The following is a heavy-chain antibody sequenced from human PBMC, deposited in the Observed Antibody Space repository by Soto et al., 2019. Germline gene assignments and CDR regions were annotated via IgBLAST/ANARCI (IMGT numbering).Heavy chain of an antibody. CDR1: GFTFSSYG. CDR2: ISYDGSNK. J-gene: IGHJ6*02. D-gene: IGHD5-12*01. Sequence: PGGSLRLSCAASGFTFSSYGMHWVRQAPGKGLEWVAVISYDGSNKYYADSVKGRFTISRDNSKNTLYLQMNSLRAEDTAVYYCAKGESRGYETYYGMDVWGQGTTVTVSS. V-gene: IGHV3-30*18. CDR3: AKGESRGYETYYGMDV.